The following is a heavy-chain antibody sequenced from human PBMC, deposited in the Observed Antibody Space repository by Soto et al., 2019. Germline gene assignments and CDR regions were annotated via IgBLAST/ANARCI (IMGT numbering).Heavy chain of an antibody. J-gene: IGHJ6*02. CDR2: ISWNSGSI. CDR1: GFTFDDYA. CDR3: AKGGIPDIVVVPAHYYYYGMDV. Sequence: PGGSLRLSCAASGFTFDDYAMHWVRQAPGKGLEWVSGISWNSGSIGYADSVKGRFTISRDNAKNSLYLQMNSLRAEDTALYYCAKGGIPDIVVVPAHYYYYGMDVWGQGTTVTVSS. V-gene: IGHV3-9*01. D-gene: IGHD2-2*01.